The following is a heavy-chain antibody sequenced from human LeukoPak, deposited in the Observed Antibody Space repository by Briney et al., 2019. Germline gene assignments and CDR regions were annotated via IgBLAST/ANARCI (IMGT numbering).Heavy chain of an antibody. CDR3: ARVGYSGWNLEY. CDR1: GFTFRSYW. J-gene: IGHJ4*02. V-gene: IGHV3-7*01. Sequence: GGSLRLSCAASGFTFRSYWMSWVRQAPGKGLEWVANINQGGSVKYYVDSVKGRFTISRDDAKNSLYVQMKSLRDEDTAVYYCARVGYSGWNLEYWGQGTLVTVSS. CDR2: INQGGSVK. D-gene: IGHD5-12*01.